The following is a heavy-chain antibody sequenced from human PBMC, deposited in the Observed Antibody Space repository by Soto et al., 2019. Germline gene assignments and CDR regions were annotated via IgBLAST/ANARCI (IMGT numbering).Heavy chain of an antibody. V-gene: IGHV3-23*01. CDR1: GFTFSSYA. CDR3: ARSPSSSSSGFPQDF. CDR2: ISGSGVGT. D-gene: IGHD6-6*01. Sequence: EVQLLESGGGLVQPGGSLRLSCAASGFTFSSYAMNWVRQAPGKGLEWVSAISGSGVGTYYADSVKGRFTISRDNSKNTLYLQMNSLRAEDTAVFYCARSPSSSSSGFPQDFWGQGTLVTVSS. J-gene: IGHJ4*02.